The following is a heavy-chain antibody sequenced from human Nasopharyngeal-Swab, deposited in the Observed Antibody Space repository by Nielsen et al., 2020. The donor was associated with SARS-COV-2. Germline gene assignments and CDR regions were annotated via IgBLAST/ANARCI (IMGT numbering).Heavy chain of an antibody. CDR1: GGTFSSYA. D-gene: IGHD3-3*01. J-gene: IGHJ3*02. V-gene: IGHV1-69*10. CDR2: IIPILGIA. Sequence: SVKVSCKASGGTFSSYAISWVRQAPGQGLEWMGGIIPILGIANYAQKFKGRVTITADKSTSTAYMELSSLRSEDTAVYYCAREILRFLEWLLPDAFDIWGQGTMVTVSS. CDR3: AREILRFLEWLLPDAFDI.